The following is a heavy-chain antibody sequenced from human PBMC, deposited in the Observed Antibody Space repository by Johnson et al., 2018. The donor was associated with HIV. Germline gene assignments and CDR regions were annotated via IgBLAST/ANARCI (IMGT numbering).Heavy chain of an antibody. D-gene: IGHD1-1*01. CDR2: ISYDGSNK. CDR1: GFTFSSYA. Sequence: QVQLLESGGGVVQPGRSLRLSCAASGFTFSSYAMHWVRQAPGKGLEWVAVISYDGSNKYYADSVKGRFTISRDNSKNTLYLQMNSLRAEDTAVYYCARRERTRAFDIWGQGTMVTVSS. J-gene: IGHJ3*02. V-gene: IGHV3-30*04. CDR3: ARRERTRAFDI.